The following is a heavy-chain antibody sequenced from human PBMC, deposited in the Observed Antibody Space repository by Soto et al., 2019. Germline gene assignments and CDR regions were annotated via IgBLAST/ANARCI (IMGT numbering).Heavy chain of an antibody. J-gene: IGHJ4*02. V-gene: IGHV3-30-3*01. CDR3: ARAWGWNYSPFDY. CDR1: GFTFSSYA. CDR2: ISYDGSNK. D-gene: IGHD1-7*01. Sequence: QVQLVESGGGVVQPGRSLRLSCAASGFTFSSYAMHWVRQAPGKGLEWVAVISYDGSNKYYADSVKGRFTISRDNSKNTLYLQMNSLRAEDTAVYYCARAWGWNYSPFDYWGQGTLFTVSS.